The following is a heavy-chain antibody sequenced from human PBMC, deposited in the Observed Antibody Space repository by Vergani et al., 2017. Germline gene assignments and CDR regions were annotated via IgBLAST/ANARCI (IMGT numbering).Heavy chain of an antibody. J-gene: IGHJ4*02. CDR1: GGSISSSNW. Sequence: QVQLQESGPGLVKPSGTLSLTCAVSGGSISSSNWWSWVRQPPGKGLEWIGYIYYSGSTYYNPSLKSRVTIAVDTSKNQFSLKLSSVTAADTAVYYCARVRPAVVVIDGTFDYWGQGTLVTVSS. V-gene: IGHV4-4*02. CDR2: IYYSGST. CDR3: ARVRPAVVVIDGTFDY. D-gene: IGHD3-22*01.